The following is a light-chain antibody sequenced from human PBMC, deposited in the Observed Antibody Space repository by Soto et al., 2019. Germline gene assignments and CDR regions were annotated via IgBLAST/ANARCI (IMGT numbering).Light chain of an antibody. CDR1: QSISRY. V-gene: IGKV1-39*01. CDR3: QQSYGTPYT. CDR2: AAS. J-gene: IGKJ2*01. Sequence: IEMTQSPSSLSASVGNRVTITYQASQSISRYLSWYQQKPGKAPKFLIYAASSLQSGVPARFSGSGSETDFTLTISSLQPEDFATYYCQQSYGTPYTFGQGTKLEIK.